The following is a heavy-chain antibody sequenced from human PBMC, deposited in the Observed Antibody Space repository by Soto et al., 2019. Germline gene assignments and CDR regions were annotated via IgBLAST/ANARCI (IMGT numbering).Heavy chain of an antibody. CDR3: ARSSGRSGYRYYYYYGMDV. CDR2: IIPIFGTA. CDR1: GGTFSSYA. V-gene: IGHV1-69*13. D-gene: IGHD3-3*01. Sequence: VASVKVSCKASGGTFSSYAISWVRQAPGQGLEWMGGIIPIFGTANYAQKFQGRVTITADESTSTAYMELSSLRSEDTAVYYCARSSGRSGYRYYYYYGMDVWGQGTTVTVSS. J-gene: IGHJ6*02.